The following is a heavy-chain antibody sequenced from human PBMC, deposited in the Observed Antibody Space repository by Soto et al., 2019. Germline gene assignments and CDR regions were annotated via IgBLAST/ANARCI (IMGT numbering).Heavy chain of an antibody. Sequence: QVQLVQSGAEVKKPGASVKVSCKASGYTFTSYAIHWVRQAPGQRLEWMGWINAGNGNTKYSQKFQGRVTITRDTSASTAYMELSSLRSEDTAVYYCARGPGGPDGPGDYCCQRTLVTVSS. D-gene: IGHD2-15*01. J-gene: IGHJ4*02. CDR3: ARGPGGPDGPGDY. CDR1: GYTFTSYA. CDR2: INAGNGNT. V-gene: IGHV1-3*01.